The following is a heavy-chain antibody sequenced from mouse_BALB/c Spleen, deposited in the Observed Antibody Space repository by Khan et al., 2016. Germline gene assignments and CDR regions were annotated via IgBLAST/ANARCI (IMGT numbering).Heavy chain of an antibody. J-gene: IGHJ2*01. V-gene: IGHV1-4*01. Sequence: QVQLQQSGAELARPGASVKMSCKASGYTFTSYTMNWVKQRPGQGLEWIGYINPSSGYTNYNQKFKDKATLTADKSSSTAYMQLSSLTSEDSAVYYCAIYYDYFDYWGQGTTLTVSS. CDR1: GYTFTSYT. CDR3: AIYYDYFDY. CDR2: INPSSGYT. D-gene: IGHD2-4*01.